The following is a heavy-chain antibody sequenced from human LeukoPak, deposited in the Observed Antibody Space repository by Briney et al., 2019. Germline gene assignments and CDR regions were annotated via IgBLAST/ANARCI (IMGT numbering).Heavy chain of an antibody. CDR3: ARDLSYGFDY. CDR2: LNTDGSST. J-gene: IGHJ4*02. Sequence: GGSLRLSCAASGFTFSSYWMHWVRQAPGKGLVWVSRLNTDGSSTTYADSVKGRFTISRDNAKNRLHRQMHSLRAEDAAVYYCARDLSYGFDYWGQGTLVTVS. D-gene: IGHD1-26*01. CDR1: GFTFSSYW. V-gene: IGHV3-74*01.